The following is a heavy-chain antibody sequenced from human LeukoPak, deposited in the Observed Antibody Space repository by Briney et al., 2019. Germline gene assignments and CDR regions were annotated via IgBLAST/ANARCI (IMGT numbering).Heavy chain of an antibody. J-gene: IGHJ4*02. Sequence: SETLSLTCTVSGGSISSYYWSWIRQPPGKGLEWIGYIYYSGSTNYNPSLKSRVTISVDTSKNQFSLKLSSVTAADTAVYYCARLRYYDSSSPGFDYWGQGTLVTVSS. CDR2: IYYSGST. CDR1: GGSISSYY. CDR3: ARLRYYDSSSPGFDY. V-gene: IGHV4-59*08. D-gene: IGHD3-22*01.